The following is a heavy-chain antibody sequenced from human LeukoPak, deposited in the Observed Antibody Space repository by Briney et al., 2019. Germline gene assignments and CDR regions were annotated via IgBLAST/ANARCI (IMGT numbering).Heavy chain of an antibody. CDR3: ARAWVAAKNWFDP. CDR1: GFTFSSYA. CDR2: ISSSSSYI. Sequence: GGSLRLSCAASGFTFSSYAMSWVRQAPGKGLEWVSSISSSSSYIYYADSVKGRFTISRDNAKNSLYLQMNSLRAEDTAVYYCARAWVAAKNWFDPWGQGTLVTVSS. D-gene: IGHD2-15*01. V-gene: IGHV3-21*01. J-gene: IGHJ5*02.